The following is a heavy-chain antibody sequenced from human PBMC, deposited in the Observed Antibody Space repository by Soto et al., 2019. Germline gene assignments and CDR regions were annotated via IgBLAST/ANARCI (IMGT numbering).Heavy chain of an antibody. Sequence: SGGSLRLSCAASGFTFSSYGMHWVRQAPGKGLEWVAVIWYDGSNKYYADSVKGRFTISRDNSKNTLYLQMNSLRAEDTAVYYCARDPGALTIAARPAWFDYWGQGTLVTVSS. CDR3: ARDPGALTIAARPAWFDY. V-gene: IGHV3-33*01. J-gene: IGHJ4*02. CDR2: IWYDGSNK. CDR1: GFTFSSYG. D-gene: IGHD6-6*01.